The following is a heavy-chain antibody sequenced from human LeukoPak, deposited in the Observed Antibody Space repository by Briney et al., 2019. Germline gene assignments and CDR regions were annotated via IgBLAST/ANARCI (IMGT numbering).Heavy chain of an antibody. Sequence: ASVKVSCKASGYTFTSYGISWVRQAPGQGLEWMGWISAYNGNTNYAQKLQGRVTMTTDASTSTAYMELSSLRSEDTAVYYCARTVVVTARDYYYYGMDVWGQGTTVTVSS. D-gene: IGHD2-21*02. J-gene: IGHJ6*02. CDR3: ARTVVVTARDYYYYGMDV. CDR1: GYTFTSYG. CDR2: ISAYNGNT. V-gene: IGHV1-18*01.